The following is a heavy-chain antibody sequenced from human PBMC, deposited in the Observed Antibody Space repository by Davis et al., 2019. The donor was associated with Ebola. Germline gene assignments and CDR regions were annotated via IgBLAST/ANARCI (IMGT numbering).Heavy chain of an antibody. D-gene: IGHD3-3*01. CDR2: IYYSGST. CDR3: ARDSGVSDFWSGYYIYYYYGMDV. Sequence: SETLSLTCTVSGGSVSSGSYYWSWIRQPPGKGLEWIGSIYYSGSTNYTPSLKSRVTISVDTSKNQFSLKLSSVTAADTAVYYCARDSGVSDFWSGYYIYYYYGMDVWGQGTTVTVSS. CDR1: GGSVSSGSYY. J-gene: IGHJ6*02. V-gene: IGHV4-61*01.